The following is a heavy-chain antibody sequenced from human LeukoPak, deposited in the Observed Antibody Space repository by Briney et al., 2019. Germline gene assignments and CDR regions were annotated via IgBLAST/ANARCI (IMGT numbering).Heavy chain of an antibody. V-gene: IGHV3-21*01. D-gene: IGHD2-2*01. CDR3: ASDGIPGYCSSTSCKTFDY. Sequence: PGESLRLSCAASGFTFSSYSMNWVRQAPGKGLEWVSSISSSSSYIYYADSVKGRFTIPRDNAKNSLYLQMNSLRAEDTAVYYCASDGIPGYCSSTSCKTFDYWGQGTLLTVSS. CDR1: GFTFSSYS. CDR2: ISSSSSYI. J-gene: IGHJ4*02.